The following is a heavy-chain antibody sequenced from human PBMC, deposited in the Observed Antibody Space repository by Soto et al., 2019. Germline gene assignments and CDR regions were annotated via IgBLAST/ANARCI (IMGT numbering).Heavy chain of an antibody. V-gene: IGHV3-23*01. CDR3: EKRAWRDSSGSSEY. D-gene: IGHD3-10*01. CDR1: GFTFDNYA. J-gene: IGHJ1*01. Sequence: PGGSLRLSCAASGFTFDNYAMPWVRQAPGKGLEWVSSITTNGATTYYADSVKGRFTISRDNSKNTLYLQVNSLRAEDSAVYHCEKRAWRDSSGSSEYWGQGTLVTGSS. CDR2: ITTNGATT.